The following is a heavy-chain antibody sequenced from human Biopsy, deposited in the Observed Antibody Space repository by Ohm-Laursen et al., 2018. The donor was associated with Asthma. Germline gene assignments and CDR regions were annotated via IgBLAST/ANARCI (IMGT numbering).Heavy chain of an antibody. CDR1: YGSITSGGYY. CDR2: IYYSGST. Sequence: TLSLTCTFSYGSITSGGYYWTWIRQPPGKGLEWIGFIYYSGSTYYNPSLKSRVSISIDTSKNQFSLKLSSVTAADTAVYYCARAQDYYDSRGYYRSFDYWGQGTLVTVSS. D-gene: IGHD3-22*01. CDR3: ARAQDYYDSRGYYRSFDY. V-gene: IGHV4-31*03. J-gene: IGHJ4*02.